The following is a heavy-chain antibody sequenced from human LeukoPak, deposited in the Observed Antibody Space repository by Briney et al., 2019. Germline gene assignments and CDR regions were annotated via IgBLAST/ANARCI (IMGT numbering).Heavy chain of an antibody. CDR1: GFTFSSHS. Sequence: GGSLRLSCVASGFTFSSHSINWVRQAPGKGLEWIATVTSTNKIHYADSVKGRFTISRDNAENSVYLQMNSLRDEDTDVYSCARAQTLFWEFDGFDIWGRGTKVTVSS. V-gene: IGHV3-69-1*01. CDR3: ARAQTLFWEFDGFDI. J-gene: IGHJ3*02. D-gene: IGHD3-3*01. CDR2: VTSTNKI.